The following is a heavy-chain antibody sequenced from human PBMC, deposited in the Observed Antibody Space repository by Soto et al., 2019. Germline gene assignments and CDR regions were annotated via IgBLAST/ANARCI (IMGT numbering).Heavy chain of an antibody. J-gene: IGHJ4*02. CDR2: FDPEDGET. D-gene: IGHD3-9*01. Sequence: ASVKVSCKASGGTFSSYAISWVRQAPGKGLEWMGGFDPEDGETIYAQKFQGRVTMTEDTSTDTAYMELSSLRSEDTAVYYCATLIYDILTGYPNPTFDYWGQGTLVTVSS. CDR1: GGTFSSYA. V-gene: IGHV1-24*01. CDR3: ATLIYDILTGYPNPTFDY.